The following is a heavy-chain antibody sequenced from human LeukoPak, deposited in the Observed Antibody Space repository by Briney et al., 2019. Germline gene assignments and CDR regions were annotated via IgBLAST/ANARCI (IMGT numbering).Heavy chain of an antibody. J-gene: IGHJ4*02. CDR3: ARDPPYYDSSGYYYDY. Sequence: PGGSLRLSCAASGFTFSTYSMNWVRQAPGKGLEWVSSISGSSIYIYYADSVKGRFTISRDNAKNSLYLQMNSLRAEDTAVCYCARDPPYYDSSGYYYDYWGQGTLVTVSS. CDR2: ISGSSIYI. CDR1: GFTFSTYS. V-gene: IGHV3-21*01. D-gene: IGHD3-22*01.